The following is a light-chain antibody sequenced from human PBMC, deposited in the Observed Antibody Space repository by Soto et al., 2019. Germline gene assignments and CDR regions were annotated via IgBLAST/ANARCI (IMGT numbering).Light chain of an antibody. CDR2: DAS. V-gene: IGKV3-11*01. J-gene: IGKJ4*01. CDR1: QSVSSY. CDR3: QQRTTWPLS. Sequence: EIVLTQSPATLSLSPGERATLSCRASQSVSSYLAWFQQRPGQVPRLLIYDASNRATGIPARFSGSGSGTDFTLTISSLEPEDFAVYYCQQRTTWPLSFGGGTKVEIK.